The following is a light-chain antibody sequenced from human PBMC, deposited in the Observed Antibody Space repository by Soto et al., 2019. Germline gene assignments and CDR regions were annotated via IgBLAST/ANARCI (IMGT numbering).Light chain of an antibody. J-gene: IGLJ1*01. Sequence: QSALTQPASVSGSPGQSITISCTGTSSDVGGYNYVSWYQQHPGKAPKLMIYEVSNRPSGVSNRFSGSKSGNTASLTISGLQAEDEANYYCSSYTSSSTYVFGTWTQLTVL. CDR1: SSDVGGYNY. CDR3: SSYTSSSTYV. V-gene: IGLV2-14*01. CDR2: EVS.